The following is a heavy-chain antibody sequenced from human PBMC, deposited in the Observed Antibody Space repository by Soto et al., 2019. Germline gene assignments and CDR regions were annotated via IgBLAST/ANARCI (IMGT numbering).Heavy chain of an antibody. J-gene: IGHJ4*02. CDR2: ISAYNGNT. Sequence: QVQLVQSGAEVKKPGASVKVSCKASGYTFTSYGIIWVRQAPGQGLEWMGWISAYNGNTNYAQKLQGRVTMTTDTSTSTAYMELRSLRSDDTAVYYCARGPPSYYDSSGYYNYFDYWGQGTLVTVSS. CDR3: ARGPPSYYDSSGYYNYFDY. CDR1: GYTFTSYG. D-gene: IGHD3-22*01. V-gene: IGHV1-18*01.